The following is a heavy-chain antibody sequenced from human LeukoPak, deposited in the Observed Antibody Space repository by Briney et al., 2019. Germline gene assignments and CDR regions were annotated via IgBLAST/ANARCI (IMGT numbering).Heavy chain of an antibody. D-gene: IGHD4-17*01. Sequence: GESLKISCKASGYSFRNYWIGWVRQMPGKGLEWMGIIYPDDSDTRYSPSFQGQVTISAGKSISTAYLQWSSLKASDTAMYYCARHYKNMTTVTTDWYFDLWGRGTLVTVSS. CDR2: IYPDDSDT. CDR1: GYSFRNYW. CDR3: ARHYKNMTTVTTDWYFDL. V-gene: IGHV5-51*01. J-gene: IGHJ2*01.